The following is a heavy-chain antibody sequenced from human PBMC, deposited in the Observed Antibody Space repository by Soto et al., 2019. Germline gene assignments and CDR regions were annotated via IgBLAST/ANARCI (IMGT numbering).Heavy chain of an antibody. J-gene: IGHJ4*02. Sequence: GGSLRLSCVVSGFIFNTYGMSWVRQAPGKGLEWVSSISGGGGSTYYAESVKGRFTISRDNSKNTLYLQMNSLRAEDTAVYYCAREGYYGPHFDYWGQGTLVTVSS. D-gene: IGHD3-10*01. CDR1: GFIFNTYG. CDR2: ISGGGGST. V-gene: IGHV3-23*01. CDR3: AREGYYGPHFDY.